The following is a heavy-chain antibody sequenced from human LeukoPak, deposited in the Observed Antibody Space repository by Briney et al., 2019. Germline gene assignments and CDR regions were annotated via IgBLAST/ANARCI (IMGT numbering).Heavy chain of an antibody. CDR2: INQDGSEK. V-gene: IGHV3-7*01. CDR3: ARKGSRGYSGDY. D-gene: IGHD5-12*01. CDR1: GFTFSRYW. Sequence: GGSLRLSCAASGFTFSRYWMSWVRQAPGKGLEWVATINQDGSEKYYVDSVKGRFTISRDNAKNSLYLQMNSLRAEDTAVYYCARKGSRGYSGDYWGQGTLVTVSS. J-gene: IGHJ4*02.